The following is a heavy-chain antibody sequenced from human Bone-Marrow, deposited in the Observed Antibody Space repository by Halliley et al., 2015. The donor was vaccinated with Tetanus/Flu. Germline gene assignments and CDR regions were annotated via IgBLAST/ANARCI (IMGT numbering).Heavy chain of an antibody. CDR3: VRDKVAGPSYFDQ. V-gene: IGHV3-7*03. D-gene: IGHD3-10*01. Sequence: WVANIKQDASATYYVLPVRGRFTISRDNAKNSVFLQMDRLTADDTAVYYCVRDKVAGPSYFDQWGQGTLVTVSP. CDR2: IKQDASAT. J-gene: IGHJ4*02.